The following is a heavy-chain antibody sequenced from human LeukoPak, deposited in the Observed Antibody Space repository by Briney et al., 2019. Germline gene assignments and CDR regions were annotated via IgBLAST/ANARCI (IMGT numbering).Heavy chain of an antibody. Sequence: SETLSLTYTVCGGSISSSSYYWGWIRQPPGKGLEWIGRIYYSGSTYYNPSLKSRVTISVDTSKNQFSLKLSSVTAADTAVYYCARQRDFWSGYYKDYWGQGTLVTASS. J-gene: IGHJ4*02. V-gene: IGHV4-39*01. CDR2: IYYSGST. CDR3: ARQRDFWSGYYKDY. D-gene: IGHD3-3*01. CDR1: GGSISSSSYY.